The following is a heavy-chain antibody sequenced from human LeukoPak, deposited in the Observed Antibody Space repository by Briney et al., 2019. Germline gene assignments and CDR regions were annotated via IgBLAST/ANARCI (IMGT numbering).Heavy chain of an antibody. V-gene: IGHV4-38-2*02. CDR2: IYHSGST. J-gene: IGHJ4*02. Sequence: PSETLSLTCTVSGYSISSGYYWGWIRQPPGKGLEWIGSIYHSGSTYYNPSLKSRVTISVDTSKNQFSLKLSSVTAADTAVHYCARAGVEMAYFDYWGQGTLVTVSS. CDR1: GYSISSGYY. CDR3: ARAGVEMAYFDY. D-gene: IGHD5-24*01.